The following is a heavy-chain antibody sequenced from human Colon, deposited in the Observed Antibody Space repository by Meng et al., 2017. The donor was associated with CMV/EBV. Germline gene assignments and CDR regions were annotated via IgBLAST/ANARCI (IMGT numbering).Heavy chain of an antibody. CDR1: GFAFSSYP. J-gene: IGHJ5*01. CDR2: ISHDGSKR. V-gene: IGHV3-30*04. CDR3: ARASNTSFDS. D-gene: IGHD2/OR15-2a*01. Sequence: GESLKISCAASGFAFSSYPIHWVRQGPGKGLEWVALISHDGSKRFYADSVKGRFTISRDNSKNTVDLQMDSLRGEDAAIYYCARASNTSFDSWDQGTRVTVSS.